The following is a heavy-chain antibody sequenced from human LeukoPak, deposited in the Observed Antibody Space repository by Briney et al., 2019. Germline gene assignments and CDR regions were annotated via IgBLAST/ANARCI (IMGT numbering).Heavy chain of an antibody. J-gene: IGHJ4*02. CDR1: GYTFTGYY. V-gene: IGHV1-2*02. D-gene: IGHD3-3*01. CDR3: ARANYDFWSAFDY. CDR2: INPNSGGT. Sequence: ASVTVSCTASGYTFTGYYMHWVRQAPGQGLEWMGWINPNSGGTNYAQKFQGRVTMTRDTSISTAYMELSRLRSDDTAVYYCARANYDFWSAFDYWGQGTLVTVSS.